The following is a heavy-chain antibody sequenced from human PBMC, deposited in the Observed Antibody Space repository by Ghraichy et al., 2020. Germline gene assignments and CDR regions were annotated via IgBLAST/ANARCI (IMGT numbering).Heavy chain of an antibody. CDR1: GFTFSSYG. CDR3: ARSPYDFWSGPGSYGMDV. J-gene: IGHJ6*02. D-gene: IGHD3-3*01. Sequence: GGSLRLSCAASGFTFSSYGMHWVRQAPGKGLEWVAVIWYDGSNKYYADSVKVRFTISRDNSKNTLYLQMNSLRAEDKAVYYCARSPYDFWSGPGSYGMDVWGQGTTVTVSS. V-gene: IGHV3-33*01. CDR2: IWYDGSNK.